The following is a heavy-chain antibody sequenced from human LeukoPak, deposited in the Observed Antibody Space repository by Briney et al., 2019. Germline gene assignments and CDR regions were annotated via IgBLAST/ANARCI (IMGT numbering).Heavy chain of an antibody. D-gene: IGHD3-22*01. V-gene: IGHV3-23*01. Sequence: GGSLRLSCAASGFTFSSYAMSWVRQAPGKGLEWVSAISGSGGSTYYADSVKGRFTISRDNSKNTLYLQMNSLRAEDTAVYYCAKDIYYDSSGPNPLYYYGMDVWGQGTTVTVSS. CDR3: AKDIYYDSSGPNPLYYYGMDV. CDR1: GFTFSSYA. CDR2: ISGSGGST. J-gene: IGHJ6*02.